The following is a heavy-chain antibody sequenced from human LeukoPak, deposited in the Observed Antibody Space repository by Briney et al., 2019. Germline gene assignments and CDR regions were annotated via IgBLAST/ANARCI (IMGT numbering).Heavy chain of an antibody. CDR1: GYTFTGYY. V-gene: IGHV1-18*04. CDR2: ISAYNGNT. Sequence: ASVKVSCKASGYTFTGYYMHWVRQAPGQGLEWMGWISAYNGNTNYAQKLQGRVTMTTDTSTSTAYMELRSLRSDDTAAYYCARVGYCSSTSCFDYWGQGTLVTVSS. J-gene: IGHJ4*02. CDR3: ARVGYCSSTSCFDY. D-gene: IGHD2-2*01.